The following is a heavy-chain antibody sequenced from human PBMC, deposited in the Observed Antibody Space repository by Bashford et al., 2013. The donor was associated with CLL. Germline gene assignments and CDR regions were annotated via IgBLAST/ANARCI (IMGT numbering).Heavy chain of an antibody. CDR3: ARGYMYGPFYFDF. CDR2: IYPGDSDT. J-gene: IGHJ4*02. D-gene: IGHD5-18*01. CDR1: GYTFTSQW. V-gene: IGHV5-51*01. Sequence: GESLKISCKGSGYTFTSQWIGWVRQMPGKGLEWMGIIYPGDSDTRYSPSFQGQVTVSADKSISTAYLQWSSLKASDTAIYYCARGYMYGPFYFDFWGQGILVTVSS.